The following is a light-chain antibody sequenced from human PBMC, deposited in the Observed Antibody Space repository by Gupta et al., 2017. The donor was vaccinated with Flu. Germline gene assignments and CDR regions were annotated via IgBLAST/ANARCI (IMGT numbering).Light chain of an antibody. CDR1: QDMSNY. CDR3: QSYYSAPIT. J-gene: IGKJ3*01. V-gene: IGKV1-27*01. CDR2: AAY. Sequence: GDRVTITCRASQDMSNYLAWYQQRPGEVPKLLVYAAYTSQSGVPSRFSGSGSGTVFTLSINSLQPEDVATYYCQSYYSAPITFGPGTKL.